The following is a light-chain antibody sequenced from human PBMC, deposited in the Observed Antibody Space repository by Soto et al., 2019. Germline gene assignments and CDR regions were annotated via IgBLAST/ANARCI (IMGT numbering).Light chain of an antibody. J-gene: IGKJ2*01. Sequence: DIQMTQSPSSLSASVGDRVTITCRASQSISSLNWYQEKPGKAPKLLIYGASSLQSGVPSRFSGSGSGTDFTLTISSLQPEDFATYYCQQSYSTPYTFGQGTKLEIK. CDR1: QSISS. CDR3: QQSYSTPYT. V-gene: IGKV1-39*01. CDR2: GAS.